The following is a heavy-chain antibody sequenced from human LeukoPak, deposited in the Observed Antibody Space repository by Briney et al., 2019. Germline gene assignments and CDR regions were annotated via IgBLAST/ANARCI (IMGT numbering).Heavy chain of an antibody. J-gene: IGHJ4*02. Sequence: PGGSLRLSCAASGFTFSSYWMHWVRQAPGKGLVWVSRINSDGSSTSYADSVKGRFTISRDNAKNTLYLQMNSLRAEDTAVYYCARGRYDYVWGSYRPDFDYWGQGTLVTVSS. D-gene: IGHD3-16*02. V-gene: IGHV3-74*01. CDR3: ARGRYDYVWGSYRPDFDY. CDR1: GFTFSSYW. CDR2: INSDGSST.